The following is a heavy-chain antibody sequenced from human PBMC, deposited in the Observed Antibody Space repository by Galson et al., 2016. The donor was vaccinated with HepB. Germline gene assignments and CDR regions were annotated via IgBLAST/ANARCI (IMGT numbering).Heavy chain of an antibody. CDR3: AIVKEIVVATPLSYYFDY. CDR1: GGSLSKDA. CDR2: IIPIFGPT. V-gene: IGHV1-69*06. D-gene: IGHD1-26*01. Sequence: SVKVSCKASGGSLSKDAVTWVRQAPGQGLEWMGGIIPIFGPTNYAQKFQGRVTITADKSTSTHYLELRSLTSDDTAVYYCAIVKEIVVATPLSYYFDYWGQGTLVTVSS. J-gene: IGHJ4*02.